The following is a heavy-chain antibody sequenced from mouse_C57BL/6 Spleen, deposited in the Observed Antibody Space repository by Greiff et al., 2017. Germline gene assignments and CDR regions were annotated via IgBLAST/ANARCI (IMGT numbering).Heavy chain of an antibody. CDR1: GYTFTSYW. D-gene: IGHD1-1*01. CDR3: ARGATVVATDY. J-gene: IGHJ2*01. Sequence: QVKLQQPGAELVKPGASVKMSCKASGYTFTSYWITWVKQRPGQGLEWIGDIYPGSGSTNYNEKFKSKATMTVDTSSNTAYMQLSSLTSEDSAVYYCARGATVVATDYWGKGTTLTVSS. V-gene: IGHV1-55*01. CDR2: IYPGSGST.